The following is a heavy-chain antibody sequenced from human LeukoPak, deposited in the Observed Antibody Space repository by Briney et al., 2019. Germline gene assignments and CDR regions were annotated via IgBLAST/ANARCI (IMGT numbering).Heavy chain of an antibody. Sequence: ASVKASCKASGYTFTSYDINWVRQATGQGLEWMGWMNPNSGNTGYAQKFQGRVTMTRNTSISTAYMELSSLRSEDTAVYYCARGRGVLLWFGELSRGYFDYWGQGTLVTVSS. CDR1: GYTFTSYD. CDR2: MNPNSGNT. J-gene: IGHJ4*02. D-gene: IGHD3-10*01. CDR3: ARGRGVLLWFGELSRGYFDY. V-gene: IGHV1-8*01.